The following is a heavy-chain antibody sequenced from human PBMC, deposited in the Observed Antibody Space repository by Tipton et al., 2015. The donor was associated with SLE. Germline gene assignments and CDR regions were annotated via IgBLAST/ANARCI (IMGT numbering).Heavy chain of an antibody. V-gene: IGHV4-61*08. CDR1: GGSISSGGYY. D-gene: IGHD6-19*01. CDR3: ARGGAVAAYYYYGMDV. J-gene: IGHJ6*02. CDR2: IYYSGST. Sequence: TLSLTCTVSGGSISSGGYYWSWIRQHPGKGLEWIGYIYYSGSTNYNPSLKSRVTISVDTSKNQFSLKLSSVTAADTAVDYCARGGAVAAYYYYGMDVWGQGTTVTVSS.